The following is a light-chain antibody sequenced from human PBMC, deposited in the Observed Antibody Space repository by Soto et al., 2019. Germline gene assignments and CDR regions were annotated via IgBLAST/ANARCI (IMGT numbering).Light chain of an antibody. J-gene: IGKJ5*01. V-gene: IGKV3-20*01. CDR1: QSLNSNY. Sequence: EILLTQSPGTLSLSPGERATLSCRASQSLNSNYLAWHQQKPGQDPRLLIYDTFSRATGIHDRFSGSGSGTDFTLTISRLEPEDFAVYFCQQYDYLITLGQGTRVEIK. CDR2: DTF. CDR3: QQYDYLIT.